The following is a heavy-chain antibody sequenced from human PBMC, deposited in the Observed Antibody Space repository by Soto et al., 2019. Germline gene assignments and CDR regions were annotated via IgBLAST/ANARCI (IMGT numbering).Heavy chain of an antibody. CDR3: ARETPREGLGAHHDAFDI. J-gene: IGHJ3*02. V-gene: IGHV1-69*08. Sequence: QVQLVQSGAEVKKPGSSVKVSCKASGRTFSSYTISWVRQAPGQGLEWMGRIIPILGIANYAQKFQGRVTITADKPTSKAYMELSSLRSEDTAVCYCARETPREGLGAHHDAFDIWGQGTMVTVSS. CDR1: GRTFSSYT. CDR2: IIPILGIA. D-gene: IGHD3-16*01.